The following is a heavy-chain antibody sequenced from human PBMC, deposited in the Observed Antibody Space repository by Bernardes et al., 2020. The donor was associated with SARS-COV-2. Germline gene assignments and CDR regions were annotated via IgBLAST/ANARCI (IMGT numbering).Heavy chain of an antibody. CDR2: IYHTGST. J-gene: IGHJ4*02. Sequence: SEPLSLTCSVSGDSISSYYWSWIRQPPGKGLEWIGFIYHTGSTSYNPSLKSRVTISIDTSKSQFSLKLNSVTAADTAVYYCAREWSSFDYWGQGTLVTVSS. CDR3: AREWSSFDY. D-gene: IGHD6-19*01. V-gene: IGHV4-59*01. CDR1: GDSISSYY.